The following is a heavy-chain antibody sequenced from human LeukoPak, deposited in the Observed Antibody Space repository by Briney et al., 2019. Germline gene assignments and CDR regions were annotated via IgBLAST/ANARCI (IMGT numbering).Heavy chain of an antibody. D-gene: IGHD3-10*01. J-gene: IGHJ2*01. CDR2: ISSNGGST. CDR3: VKLAAPGAIWYFDL. V-gene: IGHV3-64D*09. CDR1: GFTFSTYA. Sequence: GGSLRLSRSASGFTFSTYAMHCVRQAPGKGLKDVSAISSNGGSTYYADSVKGRFAISRDNSKNTLYLQMSSLRTEDSAIYYCVKLAAPGAIWYFDLWGRGTLVTVSS.